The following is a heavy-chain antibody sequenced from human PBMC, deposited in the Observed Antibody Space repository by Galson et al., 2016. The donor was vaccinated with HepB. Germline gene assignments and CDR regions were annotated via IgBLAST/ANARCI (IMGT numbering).Heavy chain of an antibody. CDR2: ITCSAVTT. D-gene: IGHD6-13*01. CDR3: TKDRGGGSSWYLGYS. CDR1: GFSFSSYV. Sequence: SLRLSCAASGFSFSSYVMSWVRQSPGKGLEWVSGITCSAVTTYYADSVRGRFTISRDDSKKMLYLQMNSLTVEDAALYYCTKDRGGGSSWYLGYSWGQGTLVTVSS. V-gene: IGHV3-23*01. J-gene: IGHJ4*02.